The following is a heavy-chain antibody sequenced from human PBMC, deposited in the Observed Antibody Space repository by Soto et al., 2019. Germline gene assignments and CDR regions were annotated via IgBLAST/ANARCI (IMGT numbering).Heavy chain of an antibody. J-gene: IGHJ4*02. CDR1: GFTFSSYA. D-gene: IGHD3-10*01. CDR3: ARAGSGSYPNTFDY. Sequence: PGGSLRLSCAASGFTFSSYAMHWVRQAPGKGLEWVAVISYDGSNKYYADSVKGRFTISRDNSKNTLYLQMNSLRAEDTAVYYCARAGSGSYPNTFDYWGQGTLVTVSS. CDR2: ISYDGSNK. V-gene: IGHV3-30-3*01.